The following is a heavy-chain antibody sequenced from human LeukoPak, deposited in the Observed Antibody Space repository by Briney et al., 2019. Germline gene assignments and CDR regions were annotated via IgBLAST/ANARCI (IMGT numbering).Heavy chain of an antibody. CDR1: GFTLSSYA. V-gene: IGHV3-23*01. D-gene: IGHD3-3*01. CDR3: ARDRNTDFWSGYYTNYFDY. Sequence: GGSLRLSCAASGFTLSSYAMSWVRQAPGKGLEWVSGIGPTGANIYYADSVKGRFSISRDNSMDTLYLQMNSLRAEDTAVYYCARDRNTDFWSGYYTNYFDYWGQGTLVTVSS. J-gene: IGHJ4*02. CDR2: IGPTGANI.